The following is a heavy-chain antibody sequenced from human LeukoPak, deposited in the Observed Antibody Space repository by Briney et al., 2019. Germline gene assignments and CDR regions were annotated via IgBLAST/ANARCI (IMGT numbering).Heavy chain of an antibody. V-gene: IGHV1-69*04. CDR3: ARHRYYDSSSVPDY. D-gene: IGHD3-22*01. CDR1: GGTFSSYA. J-gene: IGHJ4*02. CDR2: IIPILGIA. Sequence: SVKVSCKASGGTFSSYAISWVRQVPGQGLEWMGRIIPILGIANYAQKFQGRVTITADKSTSTAYMELSSLRSEDTAVYYCARHRYYDSSSVPDYWGQGTLVTVSS.